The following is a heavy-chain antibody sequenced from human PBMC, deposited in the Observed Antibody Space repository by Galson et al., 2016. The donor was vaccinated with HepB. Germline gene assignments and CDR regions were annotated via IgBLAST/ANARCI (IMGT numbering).Heavy chain of an antibody. CDR2: ISFDGSNK. D-gene: IGHD6-19*01. J-gene: IGHJ4*02. CDR1: GFTFSTYA. V-gene: IGHV3-30-3*01. CDR3: ASRHSGWYYFDY. Sequence: SLRLSCAASGFTFSTYAMHWVRQAPGKGLEWVAGISFDGSNKYYADSVKGRFTISRDNSKNTLYLRMNSLRPEDTAVYYCASRHSGWYYFDYWGQGTLVTVSS.